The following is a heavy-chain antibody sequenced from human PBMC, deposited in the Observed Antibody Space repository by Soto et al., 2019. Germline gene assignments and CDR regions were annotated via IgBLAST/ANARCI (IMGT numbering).Heavy chain of an antibody. Sequence: ASVEVSCEASGYTFTSYGISWVRQAPGQGLEWMGWISAYNGNTNYAQKLQGRVTMTTDTSTSTAYMELRSLRSDDTAVYYCARVPRITMVRGVIINPLHFDYWGQGTLVTVSS. CDR3: ARVPRITMVRGVIINPLHFDY. CDR2: ISAYNGNT. CDR1: GYTFTSYG. J-gene: IGHJ4*02. V-gene: IGHV1-18*04. D-gene: IGHD3-10*01.